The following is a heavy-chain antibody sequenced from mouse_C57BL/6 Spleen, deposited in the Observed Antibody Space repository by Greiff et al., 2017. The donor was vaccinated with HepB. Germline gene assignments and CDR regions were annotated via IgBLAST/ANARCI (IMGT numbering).Heavy chain of an antibody. D-gene: IGHD1-1*01. J-gene: IGHJ2*01. CDR2: LDPSDCYT. V-gene: IGHV1-69*01. Sequence: QVQLQQPGAELVMPGASVKLSCKASGYTFTSYWMHWVKQRPGQGLEWIGELDPSDCYTNYNQKFKGKSTLTVDKSSSTAYMQLSSLTSEDSAVYYCARGAYGSSWDYWGQGTTRTVSS. CDR3: ARGAYGSSWDY. CDR1: GYTFTSYW.